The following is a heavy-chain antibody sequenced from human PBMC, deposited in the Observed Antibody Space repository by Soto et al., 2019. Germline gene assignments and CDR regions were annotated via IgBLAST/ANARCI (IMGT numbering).Heavy chain of an antibody. V-gene: IGHV3-48*01. CDR2: ISSSSSTI. D-gene: IGHD3-9*01. J-gene: IGHJ4*02. Sequence: QPGGSLRLSCAASGFTFSSYSMNWVRQAPGKGLEWVSYISSSSSTIYYADSVKGRFTISRDNAKNSLYLQMNSLRAEDTAVYYCAGDYDILTGYGSWGQRTLVPVSS. CDR3: AGDYDILTGYGS. CDR1: GFTFSSYS.